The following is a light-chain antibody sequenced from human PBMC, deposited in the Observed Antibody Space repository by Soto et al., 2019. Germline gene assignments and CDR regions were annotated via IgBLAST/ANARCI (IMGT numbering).Light chain of an antibody. CDR2: DVS. Sequence: QSALTQPASVSGSPGQSITISCTGTSSDVGGYNYVSWYQQHPGKAPKLMIYDVSNRPSGVSNRFSGSKSGNTASLTISGLQAEDEAEYYCSSYTSSSTRGVVFGGGTQLTVL. CDR3: SSYTSSSTRGVV. J-gene: IGLJ2*01. CDR1: SSDVGGYNY. V-gene: IGLV2-14*01.